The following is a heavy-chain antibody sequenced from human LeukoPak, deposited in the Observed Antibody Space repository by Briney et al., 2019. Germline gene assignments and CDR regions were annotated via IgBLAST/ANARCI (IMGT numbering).Heavy chain of an antibody. J-gene: IGHJ4*02. CDR3: AKDSPPDY. CDR1: GFTFSSYA. CDR2: IGSQSRST. Sequence: GGSLRLSRAASGFTFSSYAMSWVRQAPGKGLEWVSSIGSQSRSTYYADSVKGRFTISRDNSKNTLYLQMKSLRAEDTAVYYCAKDSPPDYWGQGTRVTVSS. V-gene: IGHV3-23*01.